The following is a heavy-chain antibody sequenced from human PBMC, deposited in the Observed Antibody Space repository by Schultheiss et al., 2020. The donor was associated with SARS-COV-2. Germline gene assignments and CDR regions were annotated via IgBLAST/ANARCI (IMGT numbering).Heavy chain of an antibody. CDR1: GGTFSSYA. V-gene: IGHV1-69*06. CDR2: IIPIFGTA. CDR3: ARDHGARYYYGMDV. D-gene: IGHD3-10*01. J-gene: IGHJ6*02. Sequence: SVKVSCKASGGTFSSYAISWVRQAPGQGLEWMGGIIPIFGTANYAQKFQGRVTITADKSTSTAYMELSSLRSEDTAVYYCARDHGARYYYGMDVWGQGTTVTVSS.